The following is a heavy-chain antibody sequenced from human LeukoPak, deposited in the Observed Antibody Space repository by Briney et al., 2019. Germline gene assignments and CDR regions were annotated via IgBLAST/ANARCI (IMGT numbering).Heavy chain of an antibody. V-gene: IGHV3-64*01. CDR1: GFTFSSYA. CDR3: ARGRYCNGGSCYFDY. CDR2: ISNSGGST. J-gene: IGHJ4*02. Sequence: GGSLRLSCAASGFTFSSYAMQWVRQAPGKGLEFVSGISNSGGSTFYANSVKSQFTVSRDNSKNTLYLQMGSLTIEDTAVYYCARGRYCNGGSCYFDYWGQGTLVTVSS. D-gene: IGHD2-15*01.